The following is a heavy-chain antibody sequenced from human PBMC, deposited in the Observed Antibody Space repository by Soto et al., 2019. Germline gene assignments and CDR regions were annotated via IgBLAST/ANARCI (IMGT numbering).Heavy chain of an antibody. D-gene: IGHD5-18*01. CDR2: IIPIFGTA. CDR3: ARAENSYGSTPRSYYYYYGMDV. Sequence: QVQLVQSGAEVKKPGSSVKVSCKASGGTFSSYAISWVRQAPGQGLEWMGVIIPIFGTANYAQKFQGRVTITADESTSTAYMELSSLRSEDTAVYYCARAENSYGSTPRSYYYYYGMDVWGQGTTVTVSS. V-gene: IGHV1-69*01. J-gene: IGHJ6*02. CDR1: GGTFSSYA.